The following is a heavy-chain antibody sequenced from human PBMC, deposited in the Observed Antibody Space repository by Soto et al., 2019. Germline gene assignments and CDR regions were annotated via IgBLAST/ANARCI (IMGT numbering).Heavy chain of an antibody. V-gene: IGHV4-39*01. J-gene: IGHJ4*02. CDR3: ARLEPPPQWLGGFDY. CDR2: IYYSGST. D-gene: IGHD6-19*01. CDR1: GGSISSSSYY. Sequence: SETLSLTCTVSGGSISSSSYYWGWIRQPPGKGLEWIGSIYYSGSTYYNPSLKSRVTISVDTSKNQFSLKLSSVTAADTAVYYCARLEPPPQWLGGFDYWGQGTLVTVSS.